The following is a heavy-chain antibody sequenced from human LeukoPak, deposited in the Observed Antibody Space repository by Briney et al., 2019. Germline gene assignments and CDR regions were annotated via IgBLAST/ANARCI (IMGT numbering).Heavy chain of an antibody. CDR1: GFTFSSYE. D-gene: IGHD3-9*01. Sequence: PGGSLRLSCAASGFTFSSYEMNWVRQAPGKGLEWVSYISSSGSTIYYADSVKGRFTISRDNAKNSLYLQMNSLRAEDTAVYYCAKKRPLLFNYDILTGQTTGYGMDVWGQGTTVTVSS. CDR2: ISSSGSTI. J-gene: IGHJ6*02. V-gene: IGHV3-48*03. CDR3: AKKRPLLFNYDILTGQTTGYGMDV.